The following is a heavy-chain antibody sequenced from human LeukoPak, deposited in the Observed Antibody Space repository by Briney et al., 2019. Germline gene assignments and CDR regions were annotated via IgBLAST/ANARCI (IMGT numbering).Heavy chain of an antibody. CDR3: ARGPYYDILTGYYIY. D-gene: IGHD3-9*01. CDR2: IYYSGST. CDR1: GGSISSYY. V-gene: IGHV4-59*12. J-gene: IGHJ4*02. Sequence: SETLSLTCTVSGGSISSYYWSWIRQPPGKGLEWIGYIYYSGSTNYNPSLKSRVTILVDTSKNQFSLKLSSVTAADTAVYYCARGPYYDILTGYYIYWGQGNLVTVSS.